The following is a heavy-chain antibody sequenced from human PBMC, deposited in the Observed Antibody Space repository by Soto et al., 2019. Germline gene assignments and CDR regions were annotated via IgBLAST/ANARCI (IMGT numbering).Heavy chain of an antibody. Sequence: PGGSLRLSCAASGFTCSSYWMSWVRQAPGKGLEWVANIKQDGSEKYYVDSVKGRFTISRDNAKNSLYLQMNSLRAEDTAVYYCARVARYSSGWYWSDYYYYYGMDVWGQGTTVTVSS. V-gene: IGHV3-7*03. D-gene: IGHD6-19*01. J-gene: IGHJ6*02. CDR1: GFTCSSYW. CDR3: ARVARYSSGWYWSDYYYYYGMDV. CDR2: IKQDGSEK.